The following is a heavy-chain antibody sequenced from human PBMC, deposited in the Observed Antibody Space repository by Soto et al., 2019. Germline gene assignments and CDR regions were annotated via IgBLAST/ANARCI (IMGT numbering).Heavy chain of an antibody. V-gene: IGHV5-51*01. D-gene: IGHD3-22*01. CDR1: GYTFTDYW. CDR3: ARLGYYYDSSGYFSYGMDV. Sequence: GESLKISCKGSGYTFTDYWIGWVRQLPGKGLEWMGIIYPGDSDTRYSPSFQGHVTISADKSISTAYLQWSSLKASDTAMYYCARLGYYYDSSGYFSYGMDVWGQGTTVTVSS. J-gene: IGHJ6*02. CDR2: IYPGDSDT.